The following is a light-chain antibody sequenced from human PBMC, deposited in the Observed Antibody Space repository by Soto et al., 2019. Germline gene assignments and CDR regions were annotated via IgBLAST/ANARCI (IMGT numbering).Light chain of an antibody. J-gene: IGKJ2*01. CDR1: QSVRNSY. CDR3: RQYGASPYT. Sequence: EIVLTQSPGTLSLSPGERATLSCRASQSVRNSYLAWYQQKPGQAPRLLIYGASGRATGTPDRFSGSGSGTDFTLTISTLEAEEFAVYYCRQYGASPYTFGQGTKLEI. V-gene: IGKV3-20*01. CDR2: GAS.